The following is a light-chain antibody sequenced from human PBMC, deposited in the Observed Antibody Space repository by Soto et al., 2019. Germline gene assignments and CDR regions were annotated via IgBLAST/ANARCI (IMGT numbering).Light chain of an antibody. CDR3: QQRSNWPPNT. J-gene: IGKJ5*01. V-gene: IGKV3-11*01. Sequence: EIVLTQSPATLPLSPGERATLSCSASQSVSSYLAFYQQKPGQAPRLLIYDASNRASGIPARFSGSGSGTDFTLTISSLEPEDFAVYYCQQRSNWPPNTFGQGTRLEI. CDR2: DAS. CDR1: QSVSSY.